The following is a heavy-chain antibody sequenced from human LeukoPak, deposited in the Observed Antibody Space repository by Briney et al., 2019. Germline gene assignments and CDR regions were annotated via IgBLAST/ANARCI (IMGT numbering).Heavy chain of an antibody. CDR3: AKSGGYGLIDY. Sequence: SETLSLTCAVSGASISGSGYYLGWIRQPPGKGLEWIGNIYYTGNTYYNASLQSRVTISIDTSKNQFSLRLDSVTAADTAMYYCAKSGGYGLIDYWGQGTLVTVSS. J-gene: IGHJ4*02. CDR1: GASISGSGYY. CDR2: IYYTGNT. V-gene: IGHV4-39*01. D-gene: IGHD1-26*01.